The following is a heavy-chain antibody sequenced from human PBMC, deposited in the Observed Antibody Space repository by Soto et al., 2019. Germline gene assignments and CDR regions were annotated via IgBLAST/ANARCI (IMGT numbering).Heavy chain of an antibody. J-gene: IGHJ4*02. CDR1: GGSISSGGYY. CDR3: ARMANGDYRRGHFDY. D-gene: IGHD4-17*01. Sequence: QVQLQESGPGLVKPSQTLSLTCTVSGGSISSGGYYWSWIRQHPGKGLEWIGYIYYSGSTYYNPSLKSRVTISVDTSKNQFSLKLSSVTAADTAVYYCARMANGDYRRGHFDYWGQGTLVTVSS. V-gene: IGHV4-31*03. CDR2: IYYSGST.